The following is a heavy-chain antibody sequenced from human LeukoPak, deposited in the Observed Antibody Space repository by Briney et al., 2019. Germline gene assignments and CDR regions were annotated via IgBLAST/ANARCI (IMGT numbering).Heavy chain of an antibody. V-gene: IGHV3-74*01. D-gene: IGHD3-10*01. CDR3: AREGSDSLGFDY. CDR1: GLSFSRYW. Sequence: GGSLRLSCAASGLSFSRYWMTWVRQTPGKGLVWVSRISSDGRTTSHAGSVKGRFTISRDNAKNTLYLQTNSLRAEDTGVYYCAREGSDSLGFDYWGQGTLVTVSS. J-gene: IGHJ4*02. CDR2: ISSDGRTT.